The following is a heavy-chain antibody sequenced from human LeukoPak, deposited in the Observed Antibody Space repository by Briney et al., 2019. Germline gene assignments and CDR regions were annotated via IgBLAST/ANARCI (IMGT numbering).Heavy chain of an antibody. CDR2: IYYSGST. CDR3: ARHNDREDWDIHAFDI. Sequence: PSETLSLTCTVSGGSISSSSYYWGWIRQPPGKGLEWIGSIYYSGSTYYNPSLKSRVTISVDTSKNQFSLKLSSVTAADTAVYYCARHNDREDWDIHAFDIWGQGTMVTVSS. J-gene: IGHJ3*02. V-gene: IGHV4-39*01. CDR1: GGSISSSSYY. D-gene: IGHD2-15*01.